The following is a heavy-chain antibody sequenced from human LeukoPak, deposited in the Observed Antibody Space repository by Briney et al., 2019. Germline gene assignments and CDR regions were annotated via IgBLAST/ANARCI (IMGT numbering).Heavy chain of an antibody. Sequence: GGSLRLSCAASGFTFSNAWMTWVRQAPGKGLEWVGRIKSKTDGGTTDYASLVKGRFTISRDDSKNTVSLQMNSLKTEDTAVYYCSALWGFAFDTWGQGTMVTVS. CDR3: SALWGFAFDT. CDR2: IKSKTDGGTT. V-gene: IGHV3-15*01. J-gene: IGHJ3*02. D-gene: IGHD7-27*01. CDR1: GFTFSNAW.